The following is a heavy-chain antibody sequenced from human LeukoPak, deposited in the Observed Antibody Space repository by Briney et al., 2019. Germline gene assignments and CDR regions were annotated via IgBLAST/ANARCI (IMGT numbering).Heavy chain of an antibody. D-gene: IGHD3-10*02. CDR1: GFIFRNCA. V-gene: IGHV3-30*04. CDR3: AELGITMIGGV. Sequence: GRSLRLSCAASGFIFRNCAIHWVRQAPGKGLEWVAITSHDGSFKSYGDSVKGRFTITLPTDNSENTVYLQMNSLRIEDTAVYYCAELGITMIGGVWGKGTTVTISS. J-gene: IGHJ6*04. CDR2: TSHDGSFK.